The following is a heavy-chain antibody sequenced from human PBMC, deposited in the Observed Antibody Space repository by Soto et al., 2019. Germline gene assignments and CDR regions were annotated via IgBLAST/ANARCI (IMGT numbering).Heavy chain of an antibody. CDR2: ISYDGSNK. V-gene: IGHV3-30*18. CDR3: AKGVAYIGVVSWRTQYYYYGMDV. J-gene: IGHJ6*02. Sequence: QVQLVESGGGVVQPGRSLRLSCAASGFTFSSYGMHWVRQAPGKGLEWVAVISYDGSNKYYADSVKGRFTISRDNSKNTLYLQMTGVRAEYTAVYYGAKGVAYIGVVSWRTQYYYYGMDVWGQGNTFTVAS. D-gene: IGHD3-3*01. CDR1: GFTFSSYG.